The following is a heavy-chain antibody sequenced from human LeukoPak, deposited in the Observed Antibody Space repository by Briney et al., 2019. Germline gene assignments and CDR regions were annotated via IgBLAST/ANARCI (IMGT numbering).Heavy chain of an antibody. CDR1: GGSFSGYY. CDR2: INHSGSI. D-gene: IGHD2-2*01. J-gene: IGHJ6*03. Sequence: PSETLSLTCAVHGGSFSGYYWSWIRQPPGKGLEWIGEINHSGSINYDPSLKSRVTISVDTSKNQFSLKLSSVTAADTAVYYCARAVVVPAATYYYYYMDVWGKGTTVTVSS. V-gene: IGHV4-34*01. CDR3: ARAVVVPAATYYYYYMDV.